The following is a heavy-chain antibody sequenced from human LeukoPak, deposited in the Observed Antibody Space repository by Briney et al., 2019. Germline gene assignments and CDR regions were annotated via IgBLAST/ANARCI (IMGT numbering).Heavy chain of an antibody. J-gene: IGHJ4*02. Sequence: GGSLRLSCAASGFTFSTYSMNWVRQAPGEGLGGVSFISIGSDNIDYADSVRGRFTISRDNAKNSLYLEMSSLRDEDTAVYYCAPDFNRGGRDHYWGQGTLVTVSS. CDR1: GFTFSTYS. CDR2: ISIGSDNI. D-gene: IGHD2-15*01. V-gene: IGHV3-48*02. CDR3: APDFNRGGRDHY.